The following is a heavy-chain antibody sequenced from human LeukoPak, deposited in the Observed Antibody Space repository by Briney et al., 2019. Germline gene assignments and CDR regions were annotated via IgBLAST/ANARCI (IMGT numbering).Heavy chain of an antibody. CDR1: GFTFSNYA. D-gene: IGHD3-22*01. Sequence: GGSLRLSCAASGFTFSNYALHWVRQAPGKGLEGVSGISVSGGSIYYADSVTGRFTISRDNSKATLYLQMNSLRVEDTALYYCAKEHSVLTMMRGLDSWGQGTLVTVSS. V-gene: IGHV3-23*01. J-gene: IGHJ4*02. CDR2: ISVSGGSI. CDR3: AKEHSVLTMMRGLDS.